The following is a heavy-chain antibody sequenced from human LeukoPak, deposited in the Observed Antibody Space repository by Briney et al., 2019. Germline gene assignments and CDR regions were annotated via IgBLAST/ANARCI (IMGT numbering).Heavy chain of an antibody. CDR1: GFTFSSCA. CDR2: ISYDGSNK. D-gene: IGHD4-17*01. J-gene: IGHJ4*02. CDR3: ARDSGPYGDYAGYFDY. Sequence: GGSLRLSCAASGFTFSSCAMHWVRQAPGKGLEWVAVISYDGSNKYYADSVKGRFTISRDNSKNTLYLQMNSLRAEDTAVYYCARDSGPYGDYAGYFDYWGQGTLVTVSS. V-gene: IGHV3-30-3*01.